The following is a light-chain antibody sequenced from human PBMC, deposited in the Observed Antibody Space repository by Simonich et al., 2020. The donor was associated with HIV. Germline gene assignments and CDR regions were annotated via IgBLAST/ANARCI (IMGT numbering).Light chain of an antibody. CDR3: QQSYSTPLT. Sequence: DIQMTQSPSSLSASVGDRVTITYRASQSIRIYLNWYQQKPGKAPKILIYAASSLQSGVPSRFSGSGSGTDFTRTISSLQPEDFATYYCQQSYSTPLTCGPGTKVDIK. V-gene: IGKV1-39*01. CDR2: AAS. CDR1: QSIRIY. J-gene: IGKJ3*01.